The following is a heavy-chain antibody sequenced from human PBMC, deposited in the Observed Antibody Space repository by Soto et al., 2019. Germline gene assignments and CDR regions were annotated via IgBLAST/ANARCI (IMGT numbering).Heavy chain of an antibody. D-gene: IGHD2-8*01. CDR1: GFTFSSYW. J-gene: IGHJ4*02. CDR2: IKQDGSEK. CDR3: ARGGEVLMVYATYFDY. V-gene: IGHV3-7*05. Sequence: GGSLRLSCAASGFTFSSYWMSWVRQAPGKGLEWVANIKQDGSEKYYVDSVKGRFTISRDNAKNSLYLQMNSLRAEDTAVYYCARGGEVLMVYATYFDYWGQGTLVTVSS.